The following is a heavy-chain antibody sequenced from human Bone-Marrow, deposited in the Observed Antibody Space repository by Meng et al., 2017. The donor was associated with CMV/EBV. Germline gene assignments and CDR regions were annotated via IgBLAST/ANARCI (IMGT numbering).Heavy chain of an antibody. V-gene: IGHV4-61*01. CDR3: GIWRNLYFDV. CDR1: GGSVHSGNSY. D-gene: IGHD3-3*01. CDR2: IYYSGST. Sequence: SEPLSLTCTVSGGSVHSGNSYWSWIRQPPGKGLEWIGYIYYSGSTSYNPSLKSRVTISVDTSKNQFPLKLRSVTAADTAVYYCGIWRNLYFDVWGRGTVVTVSS. J-gene: IGHJ2*01.